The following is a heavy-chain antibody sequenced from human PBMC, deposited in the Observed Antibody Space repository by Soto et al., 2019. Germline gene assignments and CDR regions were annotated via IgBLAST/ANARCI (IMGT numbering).Heavy chain of an antibody. CDR2: IIGNSGTT. V-gene: IGHV3-23*01. D-gene: IGHD5-18*01. CDR3: AKGSTYSFYFDH. J-gene: IGHJ4*01. CDR1: GFSFSSYD. Sequence: GGSLRLSCVASGFSFSSYDMSWVRQAPGKGLEWVSFIIGNSGTTYHADSVKGRFTISRDNSKNTLYLQMSRLGAEDTAAYYCAKGSTYSFYFDHWGQGTLVTVSS.